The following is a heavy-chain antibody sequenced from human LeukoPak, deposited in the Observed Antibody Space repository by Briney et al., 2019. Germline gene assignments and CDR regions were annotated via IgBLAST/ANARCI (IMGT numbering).Heavy chain of an antibody. V-gene: IGHV1-69*05. D-gene: IGHD3-10*01. CDR3: ARETDYGSGSSDY. CDR1: GGTFSSYA. CDR2: IIPIFGTA. Sequence: SVKVSCKASGGTFSSYAISWVRQAPGQGLEWMGRIIPIFGTANYAQRFQGRVTITTDESTSTAYMELSSLRSEDTAVYYCARETDYGSGSSDYWGQGTLVTVSS. J-gene: IGHJ4*02.